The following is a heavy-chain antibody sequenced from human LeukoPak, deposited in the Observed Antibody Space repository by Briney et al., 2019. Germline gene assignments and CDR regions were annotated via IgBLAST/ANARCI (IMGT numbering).Heavy chain of an antibody. CDR2: ISYDGSNK. Sequence: PGRSLRLSCAASGFTFSSYAMHWARQAPGKGLEWVAVISYDGSNKYYADSVKGRFTISRDNSKNTLYLQMNSLRAEDTAVYYCARDTLYCSSTSCSYYFDYWGQGTLVTVSS. CDR3: ARDTLYCSSTSCSYYFDY. CDR1: GFTFSSYA. D-gene: IGHD2-2*01. J-gene: IGHJ4*02. V-gene: IGHV3-30*04.